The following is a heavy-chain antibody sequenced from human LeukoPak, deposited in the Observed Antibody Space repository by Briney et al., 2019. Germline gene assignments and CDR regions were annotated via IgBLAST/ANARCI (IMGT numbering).Heavy chain of an antibody. D-gene: IGHD3-3*01. CDR3: ARGLTIFGVVNDAFDI. V-gene: IGHV3-74*01. CDR1: GFTFGNYW. CDR2: INSDGSST. J-gene: IGHJ3*02. Sequence: GGSLRLSCAASGFTFGNYWMHWVRQAPGKGLVWVSLINSDGSSTIYADSVKGRFTISRDNAKNTLYLEMNRLRAEDTAVYYCARGLTIFGVVNDAFDIWGQGTMVTVSS.